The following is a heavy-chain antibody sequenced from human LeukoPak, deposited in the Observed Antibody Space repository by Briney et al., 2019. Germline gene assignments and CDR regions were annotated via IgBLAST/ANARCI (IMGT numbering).Heavy chain of an antibody. J-gene: IGHJ5*02. CDR2: IKQDGSEK. CDR1: GGSFSGYY. V-gene: IGHV3-7*01. CDR3: ARDGDWFDP. D-gene: IGHD2-15*01. Sequence: ETLSLTCAVYGGSFSGYYWSWIRQAPGKGLEWVANIKQDGSEKYYVDSVKGRFTISRDNAKNSLYLQMNSLRAEDTAVYYCARDGDWFDPWGQGTLVTVSS.